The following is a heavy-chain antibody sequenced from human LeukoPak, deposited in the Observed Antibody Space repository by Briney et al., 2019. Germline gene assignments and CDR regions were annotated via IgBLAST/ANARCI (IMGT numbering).Heavy chain of an antibody. D-gene: IGHD3-16*01. Sequence: TSSETLSLTCTVSGGSISSSSYYWGWIRQPPGKGLEWIGSIYHSGSTYYNPSLKSRVTISVDTSKNQFSLKLSSVTAADTAVYYCARGFGQQFDPWGQGTLVTVSS. CDR3: ARGFGQQFDP. CDR2: IYHSGST. J-gene: IGHJ5*02. V-gene: IGHV4-39*07. CDR1: GGSISSSSYY.